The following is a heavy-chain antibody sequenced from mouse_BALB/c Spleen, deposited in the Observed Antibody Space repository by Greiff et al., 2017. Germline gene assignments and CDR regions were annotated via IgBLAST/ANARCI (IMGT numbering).Heavy chain of an antibody. V-gene: IGHV1S81*02. J-gene: IGHJ4*01. D-gene: IGHD2-14*01. Sequence: QVQLQQPGAELVKPGASVKLSCKASGYTFTSYWMHWVKQRPGQGLEWIGEINPSNGRTNYNEKFKSKATLTVDKSSSTAYMQLSSLTSEDSAVYYCANYRYDEVHAMDYWGQGTSVTVSS. CDR1: GYTFTSYW. CDR2: INPSNGRT. CDR3: ANYRYDEVHAMDY.